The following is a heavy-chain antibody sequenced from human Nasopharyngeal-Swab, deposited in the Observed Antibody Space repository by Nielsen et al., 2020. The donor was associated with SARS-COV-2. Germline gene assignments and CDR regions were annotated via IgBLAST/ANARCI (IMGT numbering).Heavy chain of an antibody. CDR2: IKQDGSEK. CDR1: GFTFSSYW. CDR3: ARLMVYANYFDY. V-gene: IGHV3-7*04. D-gene: IGHD2-8*01. Sequence: GESLKISCAASGFTFSSYWMSWVRQAPGKGLEWVANIKQDGSEKYYVDSVKGRFTISRDNAKNSLYLQMNSLRAEDTAVYYCARLMVYANYFDYWGQGTLVTVSS. J-gene: IGHJ4*02.